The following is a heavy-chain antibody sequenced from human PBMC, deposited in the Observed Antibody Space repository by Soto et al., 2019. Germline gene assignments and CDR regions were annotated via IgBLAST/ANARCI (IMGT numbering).Heavy chain of an antibody. CDR1: GFTFSSYD. V-gene: IGHV3-13*01. CDR2: IGTAGDT. D-gene: IGHD6-6*01. J-gene: IGHJ2*01. Sequence: GGSLRLSCAASGFTFSSYDMHWVRQATGKGLEWVSAIGTAGDTYYPGSVKGRFTISRENAKNSLYLQMNSLRAEDTAVYYCARVKSLAARPSFEGPRPIDYWYFDLWGRGTLVTVSS. CDR3: ARVKSLAARPSFEGPRPIDYWYFDL.